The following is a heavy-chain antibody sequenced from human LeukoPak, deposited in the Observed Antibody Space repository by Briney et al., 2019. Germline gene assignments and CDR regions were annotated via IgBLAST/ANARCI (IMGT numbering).Heavy chain of an antibody. CDR1: GGSISSGDYY. D-gene: IGHD3-22*01. CDR3: ARNYYDSSGYDAFDI. J-gene: IGHJ3*02. Sequence: SETLSLTCTVSGGSISSGDYYWGWIRQPPGKGLEWIGYIYYSGSTYYNPSLKSRVTISVDTSKNQFSLKLSSVTAADTAVYYCARNYYDSSGYDAFDIWGQGTMVTVSS. CDR2: IYYSGST. V-gene: IGHV4-30-4*01.